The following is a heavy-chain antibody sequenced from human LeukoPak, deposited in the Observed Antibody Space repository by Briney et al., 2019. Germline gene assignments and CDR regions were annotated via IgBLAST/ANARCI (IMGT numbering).Heavy chain of an antibody. V-gene: IGHV3-7*01. J-gene: IGHJ4*02. CDR2: IKGDGAEK. Sequence: GGSLRLSCAASGFRFSDYWMSWVRQAPGKGLEWVANIKGDGAEKYYVESVKGRFTIFRDNAKHSLHLQMNSLRVEDTAVYYCASGMTEFDYWGQGTLVTVSS. CDR1: GFRFSDYW. CDR3: ASGMTEFDY.